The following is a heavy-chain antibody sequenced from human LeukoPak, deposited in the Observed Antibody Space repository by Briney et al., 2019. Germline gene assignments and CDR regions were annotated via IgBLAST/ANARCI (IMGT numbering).Heavy chain of an antibody. CDR3: ARMSYLSGGYRAYYFDY. V-gene: IGHV1-69*13. D-gene: IGHD3-22*01. CDR1: GGVFRSYA. CDR2: IIPFFGTP. Sequence: SVKVSCKTSGGVFRSYAINWVRQAPGQGLEWMGLIIPFFGTPNYAQRFQGRVTITADESTSTTYMELSSLRAEDMAVYYCARMSYLSGGYRAYYFDYWGQGTLVTVSS. J-gene: IGHJ4*02.